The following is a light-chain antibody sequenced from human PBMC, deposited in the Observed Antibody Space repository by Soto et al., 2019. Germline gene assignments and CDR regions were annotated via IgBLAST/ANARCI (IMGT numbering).Light chain of an antibody. J-gene: IGKJ4*01. CDR3: QQYDSSPLN. CDR2: GAS. V-gene: IGKV3-20*01. Sequence: IVLTQSPCTLSLSPGERAILSCSASQSVSSSYLAWYQQKPGQAPRRLIYGASSRATGIPDRFSGSGSGTDFTLTISRLEPEDFAVYYCQQYDSSPLNLGGGTKVEIK. CDR1: QSVSSSY.